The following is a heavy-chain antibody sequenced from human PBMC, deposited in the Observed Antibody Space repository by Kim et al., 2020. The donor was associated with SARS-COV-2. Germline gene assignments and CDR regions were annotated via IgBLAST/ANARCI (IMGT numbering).Heavy chain of an antibody. CDR1: GGSISSYY. V-gene: IGHV4-59*01. D-gene: IGHD6-13*01. CDR3: ARDPRIAGQSYGMDV. Sequence: SETLSLTCTVSGGSISSYYWSWIRQPPGKGLEWIGYIYYSGSTNYNPSLKSRVTISVDTSKNQFSLKLSSVTAADTAVYYCARDPRIAGQSYGMDVWGQGTTVTVSS. J-gene: IGHJ6*02. CDR2: IYYSGST.